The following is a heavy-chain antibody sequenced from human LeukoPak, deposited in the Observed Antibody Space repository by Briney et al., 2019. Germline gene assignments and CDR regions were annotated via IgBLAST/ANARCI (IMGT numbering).Heavy chain of an antibody. D-gene: IGHD6-19*01. Sequence: GGSLRLSCAASGFTFSSYAMHWVRQAPGKGLEWVAVISYDGSNKYYADSVKGRFTISRDNSKNTLYLQMNSLRAGDTAVYYCASASSGWSQFDYWGQGTLVTVSS. CDR2: ISYDGSNK. J-gene: IGHJ4*02. CDR1: GFTFSSYA. CDR3: ASASSGWSQFDY. V-gene: IGHV3-30-3*01.